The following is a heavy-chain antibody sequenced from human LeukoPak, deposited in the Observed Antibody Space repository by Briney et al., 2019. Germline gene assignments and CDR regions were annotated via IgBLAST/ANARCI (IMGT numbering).Heavy chain of an antibody. CDR1: GYTFTGYY. CDR2: INPNSGGT. CDR3: ARCLLYYYYYMDV. V-gene: IGHV1-2*02. J-gene: IGHJ6*03. Sequence: ASVKVSCKASGYTFTGYYMHWVRQAPGKGLEWMGWINPNSGGTNYAQKFQGRVTMTSDTSISTAYMELSRLRSDDTAVYYCARCLLYYYYYMDVWGKGTTVTVSS.